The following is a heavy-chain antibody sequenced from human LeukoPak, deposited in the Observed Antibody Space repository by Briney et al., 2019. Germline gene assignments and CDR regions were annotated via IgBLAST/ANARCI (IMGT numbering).Heavy chain of an antibody. J-gene: IGHJ5*02. V-gene: IGHV3-30*03. CDR3: ARDVYSSGWYYDP. Sequence: PGRSLRLSCAASGFTFSSYGMHWVRQAPGKGLEWVAVISYDGSNKYYADSVKGRFTISRDDSKNTLYLQMNSLRAEDTAVYYCARDVYSSGWYYDPWGQGTLVTVSS. CDR1: GFTFSSYG. CDR2: ISYDGSNK. D-gene: IGHD6-19*01.